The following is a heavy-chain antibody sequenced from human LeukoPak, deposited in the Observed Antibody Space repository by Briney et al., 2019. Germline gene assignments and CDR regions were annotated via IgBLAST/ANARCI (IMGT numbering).Heavy chain of an antibody. V-gene: IGHV1-2*02. D-gene: IGHD3-9*01. J-gene: IGHJ5*02. CDR3: AREGAGLRYFDWPQNWFDP. CDR1: GYTFTGYY. CDR2: INPNSGGT. Sequence: ASVKVSCKASGYTFTGYYMHWVRQAPGQGLEWMGWINPNSGGTNYAQKFQGRVTMTRDTSISTAYMELSRLRSDDTAVYYCAREGAGLRYFDWPQNWFDPWGQGTLVTVSS.